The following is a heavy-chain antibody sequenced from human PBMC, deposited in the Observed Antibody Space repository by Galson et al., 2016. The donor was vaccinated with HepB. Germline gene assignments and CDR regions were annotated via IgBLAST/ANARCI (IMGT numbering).Heavy chain of an antibody. CDR1: GGPFSGYY. CDR2: INHSGST. D-gene: IGHD2-2*01. Sequence: ETLSLTCAVYGGPFSGYYWSCIRQPPGKGLEWIGEINHSGSTNYNPSLESRVTISVDTSKNQFSLKLTSVTAADTAVYYCARDCSSTSCFDFWGQGTLVTVSS. V-gene: IGHV4-34*01. J-gene: IGHJ4*02. CDR3: ARDCSSTSCFDF.